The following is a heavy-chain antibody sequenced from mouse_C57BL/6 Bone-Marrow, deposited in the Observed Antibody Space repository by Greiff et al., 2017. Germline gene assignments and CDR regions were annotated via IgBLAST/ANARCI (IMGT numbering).Heavy chain of an antibody. CDR1: GFTFSDYG. CDR2: ISNLAYSI. Sequence: EVKLMESGGGLVQPGGSLKLSCAASGFTFSDYGMAWVRHASRKGPEWVAFISNLAYSIYSADTVTGRFPISRENSKNTLYLEMSSLRSEDTAMYYCARYDYDGYAMDYWGQGTSVTVSS. CDR3: ARYDYDGYAMDY. J-gene: IGHJ4*01. D-gene: IGHD2-4*01. V-gene: IGHV5-15*01.